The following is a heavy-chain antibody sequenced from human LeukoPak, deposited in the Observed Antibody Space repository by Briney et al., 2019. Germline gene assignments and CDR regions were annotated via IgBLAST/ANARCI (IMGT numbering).Heavy chain of an antibody. CDR1: GFTFTTYR. J-gene: IGHJ4*02. CDR3: ARGHTAVTRHFDF. D-gene: IGHD4-17*01. CDR2: ISSCIIAI. V-gene: IGHV3-21*01. Sequence: PGGSLRLSCEASGFTFTTYRMTWLRQAPGKGLEWVSIISSCIIAIFSADALKGRFTISRDNAKNLLYLNMNSLRDEDTAVYYCARGHTAVTRHFDFWGQGTLVTVSS.